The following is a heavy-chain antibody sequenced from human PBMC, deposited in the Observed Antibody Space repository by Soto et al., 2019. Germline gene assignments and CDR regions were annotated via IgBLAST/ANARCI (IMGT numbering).Heavy chain of an antibody. D-gene: IGHD3-9*01. CDR1: GFTFSSYA. Sequence: GGSLRLSCAASGFTFSSYAMSWVRQAPGKGLEWVSAISGSGGSTYYADSVKGRFTISRDNSKNTLYLQMNSLRAEDTAVYYCAKEGVPYYDILPPLGSYFDYWGQGTLVTVSS. CDR3: AKEGVPYYDILPPLGSYFDY. J-gene: IGHJ4*02. CDR2: ISGSGGST. V-gene: IGHV3-23*01.